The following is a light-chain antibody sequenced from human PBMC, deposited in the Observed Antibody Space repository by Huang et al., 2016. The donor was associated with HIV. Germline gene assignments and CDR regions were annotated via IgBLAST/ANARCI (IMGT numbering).Light chain of an antibody. Sequence: DIQMTQSPSTLSAFVGDRVTITCRASQNLSNWLAWFQQKPGEAPKLLIYKASNLKSSVPSRFSGSGSGTEFSLTISSLQPDDLATYYCQQYNSPYTFGQGTKVEIK. J-gene: IGKJ2*01. CDR3: QQYNSPYT. CDR1: QNLSNW. V-gene: IGKV1-5*03. CDR2: KAS.